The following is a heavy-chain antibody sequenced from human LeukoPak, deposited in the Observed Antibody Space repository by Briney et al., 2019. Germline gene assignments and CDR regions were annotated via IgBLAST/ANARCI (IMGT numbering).Heavy chain of an antibody. D-gene: IGHD3-9*01. CDR2: IYYSGST. CDR1: GGSISGSSYY. CDR3: ARGHLNILTGYHDY. J-gene: IGHJ4*02. V-gene: IGHV4-39*01. Sequence: PSETLSLTCTVSGGSISGSSYYWGWIRQPPGKGLEWIGSIYYSGSTYYNPSLKSRVTISVDTSKNQFSLKLSSVTAADTAVYYCARGHLNILTGYHDYWGQGTLVTVSS.